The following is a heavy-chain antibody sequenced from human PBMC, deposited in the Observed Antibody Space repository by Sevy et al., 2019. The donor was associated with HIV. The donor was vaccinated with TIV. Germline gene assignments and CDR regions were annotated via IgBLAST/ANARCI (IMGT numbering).Heavy chain of an antibody. CDR2: ISSNGGRK. V-gene: IGHV3-64D*06. Sequence: GESLKISCSASGFTFSSYAMHWVRQAPGKGLEYVSAISSNGGRKYYADSGKGRFTISRDNSKNTRYLQMSSLRAEDTAVYYCVKDGGVRGVMRSAAFDIWGQGTMVTVSS. CDR3: VKDGGVRGVMRSAAFDI. CDR1: GFTFSSYA. D-gene: IGHD3-10*01. J-gene: IGHJ3*02.